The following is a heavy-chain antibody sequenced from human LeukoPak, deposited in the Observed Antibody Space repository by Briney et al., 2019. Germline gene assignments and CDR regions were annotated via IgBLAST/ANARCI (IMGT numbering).Heavy chain of an antibody. CDR3: ARARGILNAFDI. CDR1: GGSISSYY. Sequence: SETLSLTCSVSGGSISSYYWSWIRQPPGKGLEWIGYIYYSGSTNYNPSLKSRVTISVDTSKNQFSLKLSSVTAADTAVYYCARARGILNAFDIWGQGTMVTVSS. J-gene: IGHJ3*02. V-gene: IGHV4-59*01. D-gene: IGHD1-14*01. CDR2: IYYSGST.